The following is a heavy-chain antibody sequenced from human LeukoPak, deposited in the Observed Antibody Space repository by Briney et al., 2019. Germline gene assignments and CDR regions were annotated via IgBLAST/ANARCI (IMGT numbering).Heavy chain of an antibody. D-gene: IGHD3-22*01. CDR2: ISSSSSYI. Sequence: PGGSLRLSCAASGFTFSSYSMNWVRQAPGKGLEWVSSISSSSSYIYYADSLKGRFTISRDNPKNSLYLQMNSLRAEDTAVYYCARDWYDSSGPFDYWGQGTLVTVSS. CDR1: GFTFSSYS. J-gene: IGHJ4*02. V-gene: IGHV3-21*01. CDR3: ARDWYDSSGPFDY.